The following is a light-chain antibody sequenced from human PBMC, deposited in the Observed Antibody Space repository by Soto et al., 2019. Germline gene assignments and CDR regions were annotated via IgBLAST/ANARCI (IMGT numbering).Light chain of an antibody. CDR1: QSVSSSY. CDR2: GAS. J-gene: IGKJ1*01. CDR3: QQHRSSPPSWT. V-gene: IGKV3-20*01. Sequence: EIVLTQSPGTLSLPPGERATLSCRASQSVSSSYLAWYQQKPGQPPRLLIFGASSRATGIPVRFSGSGSGTDFTLTISRLEPEDFAVYYCQQHRSSPPSWTFGQGTKVEIK.